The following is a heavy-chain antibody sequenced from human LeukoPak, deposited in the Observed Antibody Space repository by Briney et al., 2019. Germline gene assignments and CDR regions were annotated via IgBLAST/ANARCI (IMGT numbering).Heavy chain of an antibody. V-gene: IGHV4-34*12. CDR2: IIQGGST. CDR3: ARFPLNYYGSGSYYPLDDY. Sequence: SETLSLTCAVYGGPFRGSYWSWFRQPPGRGLKWFGEIIQGGSTNYNPSLKSRVTISVDTSKNQFSLKLSSVTAADTAVYYCARFPLNYYGSGSYYPLDDYWGQGTLVTVSS. D-gene: IGHD3-10*01. CDR1: GGPFRGSY. J-gene: IGHJ4*02.